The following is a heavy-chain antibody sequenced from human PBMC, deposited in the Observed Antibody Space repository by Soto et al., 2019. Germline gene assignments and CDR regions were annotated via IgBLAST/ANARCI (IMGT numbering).Heavy chain of an antibody. V-gene: IGHV4-30-4*01. CDR3: ARVRLQFLEWLFRDAFDI. CDR1: GGSISSGDYY. Sequence: QVQLQESGPGLVKPSQTLSLTCTVSGGSISSGDYYWSWIRQPPGKGLEWIGYIYYSGSTYYNPSLKSRVTISVDTSKNQFSLKLSSVTAADTAVYYCARVRLQFLEWLFRDAFDIWGQGTMVTVSS. D-gene: IGHD3-3*01. CDR2: IYYSGST. J-gene: IGHJ3*02.